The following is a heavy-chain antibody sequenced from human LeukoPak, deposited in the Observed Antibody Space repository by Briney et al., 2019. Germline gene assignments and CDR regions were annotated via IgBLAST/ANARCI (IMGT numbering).Heavy chain of an antibody. Sequence: SETLSLTCTVSGGSISSGSYYWSWIRQPAGKGLEWIGYIYYSGSTNYNPSLKSRVTISVDTSKNQFSLKLSSVTAADTAVYSCARGGGMGHYYYYMDVWGKGTTVTISS. D-gene: IGHD5-24*01. J-gene: IGHJ6*03. CDR1: GGSISSGSYY. CDR3: ARGGGMGHYYYYMDV. V-gene: IGHV4-61*10. CDR2: IYYSGST.